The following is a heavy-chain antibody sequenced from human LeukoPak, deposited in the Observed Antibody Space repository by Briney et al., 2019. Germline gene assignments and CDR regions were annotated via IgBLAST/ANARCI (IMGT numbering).Heavy chain of an antibody. J-gene: IGHJ3*02. V-gene: IGHV4-38-2*02. CDR1: GYSISSGYY. D-gene: IGHD6-19*01. Sequence: SETLSLTCTVSGYSISSGYYWGWIRQPPGKGLEWVGSIYHSGSTHYNPSLKSRVTISVDTSKNQFSLKLSSVTAADTAVYYCAREGQQWLEGHDAFDIWGQGTMVTVSS. CDR2: IYHSGST. CDR3: AREGQQWLEGHDAFDI.